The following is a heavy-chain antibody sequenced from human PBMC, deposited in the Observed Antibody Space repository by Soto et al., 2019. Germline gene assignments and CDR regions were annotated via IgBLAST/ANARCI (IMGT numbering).Heavy chain of an antibody. J-gene: IGHJ4*02. Sequence: PSETLSLACAVYGGSFSVYYWSWIRQPPGKGLEWIGEINHSGSTNYNPSLKSRVTISVDTSKNQFSLKLSSVTAADTAVYYCATYLDCSGGSCYSGFDYWGQGTLVTVSS. CDR3: ATYLDCSGGSCYSGFDY. V-gene: IGHV4-34*01. CDR1: GGSFSVYY. CDR2: INHSGST. D-gene: IGHD2-15*01.